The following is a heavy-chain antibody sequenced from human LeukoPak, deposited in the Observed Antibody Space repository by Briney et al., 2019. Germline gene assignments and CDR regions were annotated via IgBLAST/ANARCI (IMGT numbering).Heavy chain of an antibody. V-gene: IGHV3-21*01. J-gene: IGHJ6*03. D-gene: IGHD6-19*01. CDR1: GFTFSSYS. CDR2: ISSRSSYI. CDR3: ARTQPYSSGWYYYYYMDV. Sequence: GGSLRLSCAASGFTFSSYSMNWVRQAPGKGLEWVSSISSRSSYIYYADSVKGRFTISRDNAKNSLYLQMNSLRAEDTAVYYCARTQPYSSGWYYYYYMDVWGKGTTVTISS.